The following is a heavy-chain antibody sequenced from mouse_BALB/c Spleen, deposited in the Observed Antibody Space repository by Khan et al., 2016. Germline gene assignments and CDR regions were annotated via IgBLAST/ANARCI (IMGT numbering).Heavy chain of an antibody. CDR2: ISYSGST. CDR3: ARLDYGSSYYFDY. J-gene: IGHJ2*01. CDR1: GYSITSYYA. V-gene: IGHV3-2*02. D-gene: IGHD1-1*01. Sequence: EVQLQESGPGLVKPSQSLSLTCTVTGYSITSYYAWNWIRQFPGNKLEWMGYISYSGSTSYNPSLKSRISITRDTSKNQFFLQLNSVTTEDTATYYCARLDYGSSYYFDYWGQGTTLTVSS.